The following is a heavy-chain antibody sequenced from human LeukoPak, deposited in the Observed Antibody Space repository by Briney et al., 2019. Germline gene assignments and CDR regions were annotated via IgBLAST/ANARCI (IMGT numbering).Heavy chain of an antibody. CDR2: ISAYNGNT. J-gene: IGHJ3*02. D-gene: IGHD6-19*01. CDR3: ARDFGYSSGWWDAFDI. CDR1: GYTFTSYG. V-gene: IGHV1-18*01. Sequence: GASVKVSCKASGYTFTSYGISWVRQAHGQGMEWMGWISAYNGNTNYAQKLQGRVTMTTDTSTSTAYMELRSLRSDDTAVYYCARDFGYSSGWWDAFDIWGQGTMVTVSS.